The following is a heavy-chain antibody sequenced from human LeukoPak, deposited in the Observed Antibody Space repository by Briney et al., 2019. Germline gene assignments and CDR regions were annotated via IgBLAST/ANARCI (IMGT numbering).Heavy chain of an antibody. J-gene: IGHJ4*02. Sequence: GGSLRLSCAASGFTFSSYAMSWVRQAPGTGLEWVSAIGGSGFTYYADSVKGRFTISRDNSKNTLYLQMNSLRAEDTAVYYCARGLYSSSPWGQGTLVTVSS. CDR2: IGGSGFT. V-gene: IGHV3-23*01. CDR3: ARGLYSSSP. D-gene: IGHD6-6*01. CDR1: GFTFSSYA.